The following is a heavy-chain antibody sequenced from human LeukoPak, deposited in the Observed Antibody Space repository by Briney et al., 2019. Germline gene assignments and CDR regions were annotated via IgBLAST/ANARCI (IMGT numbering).Heavy chain of an antibody. J-gene: IGHJ4*02. Sequence: PGGSLRLSCAASGFTFSSYAMTWVRQAPGKGLEWVGRIKSKADGGTTDYVASVKGRFIISRNDSKDTMYLQMNSLKIEDTGVYYCTTDKDFWGGYQDFWGQGILVSVSS. D-gene: IGHD3-3*01. CDR2: IKSKADGGTT. CDR3: TTDKDFWGGYQDF. CDR1: GFTFSSYA. V-gene: IGHV3-15*01.